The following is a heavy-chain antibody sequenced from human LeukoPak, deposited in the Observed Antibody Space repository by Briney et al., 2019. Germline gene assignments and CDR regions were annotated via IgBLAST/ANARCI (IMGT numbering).Heavy chain of an antibody. CDR2: IYYSGST. Sequence: SETLSLTCTVSGGSISSYYWSWIRQPPGKGLEWIGYIYYSGSTNYNPSLKSRVTISVDTSKNQFSLKLSSVTAADTAVYYCARAGGSSSWYSVDYWGQGTLVTVSP. CDR1: GGSISSYY. J-gene: IGHJ4*02. V-gene: IGHV4-59*01. D-gene: IGHD6-13*01. CDR3: ARAGGSSSWYSVDY.